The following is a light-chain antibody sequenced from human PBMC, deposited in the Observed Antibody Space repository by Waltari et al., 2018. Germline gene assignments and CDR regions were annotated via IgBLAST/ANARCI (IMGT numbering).Light chain of an antibody. CDR1: QGLGSF. Sequence: DIQMTQSPSSVSASFGDRVTISCWASQGLGSFLAWYQQKPGQAPRLIIFAASTLHSGVPSRFSANWDGTHFSLTISNIQPEDFATYFCQQADSFPRTFGPGTKVENK. CDR2: AAS. V-gene: IGKV1-12*01. J-gene: IGKJ3*01. CDR3: QQADSFPRT.